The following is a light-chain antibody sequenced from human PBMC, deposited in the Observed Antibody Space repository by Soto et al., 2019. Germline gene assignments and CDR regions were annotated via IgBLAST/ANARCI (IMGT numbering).Light chain of an antibody. V-gene: IGLV2-14*01. CDR2: EVS. Sequence: QSAPTQPASVSGSPGQSITISCTGTSSDVGGYNYVSWYQQHPGKAPKLMIYEVSNRPSGVSNRFSGSKSGNTASLTISGLQAEDEADYYCSSYTSSSTWVFGTGTKLTVL. CDR3: SSYTSSSTWV. J-gene: IGLJ1*01. CDR1: SSDVGGYNY.